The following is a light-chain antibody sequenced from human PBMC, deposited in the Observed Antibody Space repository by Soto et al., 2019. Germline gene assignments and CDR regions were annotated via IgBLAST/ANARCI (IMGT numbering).Light chain of an antibody. Sequence: ETVLTQSPATLSLSLGERATLSCRASQNISSNYLAWYRQTPDQAPRLLIYGASNMANSIADRFSGRGFGTDFTFISTRLEPGEFALYYCQEYGSSLSTFGQGTKVEIK. CDR1: QNISSNY. CDR3: QEYGSSLST. J-gene: IGKJ1*01. V-gene: IGKV3-20*01. CDR2: GAS.